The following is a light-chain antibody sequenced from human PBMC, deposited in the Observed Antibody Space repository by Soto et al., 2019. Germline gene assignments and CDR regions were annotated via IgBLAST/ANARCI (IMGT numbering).Light chain of an antibody. CDR3: QLYGRSPMFA. CDR1: QSVSSDY. CDR2: GAS. J-gene: IGKJ2*01. Sequence: EIVLTQSPGTLSLSPGDRATLSCRASQSVSSDYLAWYQQKPGQAPRLLIYGASRGAAGIPDRFSGSGSGTDFTLPISRLEPEDFAVYFCQLYGRSPMFAFGQGTKLEVK. V-gene: IGKV3-20*01.